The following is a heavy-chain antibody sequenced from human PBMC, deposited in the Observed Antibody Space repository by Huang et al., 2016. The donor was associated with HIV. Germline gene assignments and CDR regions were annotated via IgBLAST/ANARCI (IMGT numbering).Heavy chain of an antibody. Sequence: EVHLVESGGGLVQPGRSLRLSCGASGFTFDDFSMHWVRQRPGKCLEYVSGSTGDRERVFYAASVKGRFTISRDNAKNSLYLQMNSLRVEDTALYYCAHLPEPSSPWTDYWGQGTLVTVSS. D-gene: IGHD1-1*01. CDR2: STGDRERV. CDR1: GFTFDDFS. CDR3: AHLPEPSSPWTDY. V-gene: IGHV3-9*01. J-gene: IGHJ4*02.